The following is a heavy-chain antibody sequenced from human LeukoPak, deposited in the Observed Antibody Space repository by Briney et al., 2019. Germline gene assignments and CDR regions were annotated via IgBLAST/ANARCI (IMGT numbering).Heavy chain of an antibody. CDR2: ISYDGSNK. J-gene: IGHJ4*02. V-gene: IGHV3-30-3*01. D-gene: IGHD6-19*01. Sequence: GGSLRLSCAASGFTFSSYAMHWVRQAPGKGLEWVAVISYDGSNKYYADSVKGRFTISRDNSKNTLYLQMNSLRAEDTAVYYCARDEGGWYNYWGQGTLVTVSS. CDR1: GFTFSSYA. CDR3: ARDEGGWYNY.